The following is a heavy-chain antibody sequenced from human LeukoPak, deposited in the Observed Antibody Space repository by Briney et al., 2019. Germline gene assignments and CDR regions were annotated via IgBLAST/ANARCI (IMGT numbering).Heavy chain of an antibody. D-gene: IGHD4-17*01. Sequence: PGGSLRLSCAASGFTFRSYAMNWVRQAPGKGLEWVSAISGSGSDTYYADSVKGRFTISRDNSKNTLYLQMNSLRAEDTAVYYCAKDQYGEAFDIWGPGIMVTVSS. J-gene: IGHJ3*02. CDR1: GFTFRSYA. CDR2: ISGSGSDT. CDR3: AKDQYGEAFDI. V-gene: IGHV3-23*01.